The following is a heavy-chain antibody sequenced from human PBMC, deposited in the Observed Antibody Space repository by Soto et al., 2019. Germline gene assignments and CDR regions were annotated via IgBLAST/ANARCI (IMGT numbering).Heavy chain of an antibody. J-gene: IGHJ1*01. D-gene: IGHD5-12*01. Sequence: VQLLESGGGLVQPGGSLRLSCATSGFSFSDYAMIWVRQAPGKGLEWVSGFYGSGGGIHYADSVKGRFTISRDNYANSIYLQMNSLRVEDTAIYYCAKDAVSRDGVWLAHDWGQGTVVTVSS. CDR1: GFSFSDYA. V-gene: IGHV3-23*01. CDR3: AKDAVSRDGVWLAHD. CDR2: FYGSGGGI.